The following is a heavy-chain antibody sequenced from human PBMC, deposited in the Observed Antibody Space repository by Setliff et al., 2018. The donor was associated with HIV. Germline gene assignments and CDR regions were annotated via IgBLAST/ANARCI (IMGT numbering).Heavy chain of an antibody. CDR1: GDSVSSASYY. V-gene: IGHV4-61*01. CDR2: IYYSGTT. CDR3: ASEAWTSYRSSSGYYYYYMDV. Sequence: PSETLSLTCTVSGDSVSSASYYWSWIRQPPGKGLEWIGYIYYSGTTKYNPSLKSRVTISVDTSTNQFSLKLSSVTAADTAVYYCASEAWTSYRSSSGYYYYYMDVGGKGTTVTVSS. D-gene: IGHD6-6*01. J-gene: IGHJ6*03.